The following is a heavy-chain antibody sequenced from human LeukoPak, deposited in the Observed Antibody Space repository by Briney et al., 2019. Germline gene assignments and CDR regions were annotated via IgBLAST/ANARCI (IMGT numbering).Heavy chain of an antibody. Sequence: NPSETLSLTCTVSGGSISSGGYYWSWIRQHPGKGLEWIGYIYYSGSTYYNLSLKSRVTISVDTSKNQFSLKLSSVTAADTAVYYCARCGKDGDYVQNWGQGTLVTVSS. CDR2: IYYSGST. CDR1: GGSISSGGYY. J-gene: IGHJ4*02. CDR3: ARCGKDGDYVQN. D-gene: IGHD4-17*01. V-gene: IGHV4-31*03.